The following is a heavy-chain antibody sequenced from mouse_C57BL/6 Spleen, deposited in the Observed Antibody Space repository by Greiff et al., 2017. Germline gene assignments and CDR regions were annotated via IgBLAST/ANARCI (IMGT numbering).Heavy chain of an antibody. CDR3: ALLLRDY. V-gene: IGHV1-4*01. CDR1: GYTFTSYT. J-gene: IGHJ2*01. CDR2: INPSSGYN. D-gene: IGHD1-1*01. Sequence: VMLVESGAELARPGASVKMSCKASGYTFTSYTMHWVKQRPGQGLEWIGYINPSSGYNKYNQKFKDKATLTADKSSSTAYMQLSSLTSEDSAVYYCALLLRDYWGQGTTLTVSS.